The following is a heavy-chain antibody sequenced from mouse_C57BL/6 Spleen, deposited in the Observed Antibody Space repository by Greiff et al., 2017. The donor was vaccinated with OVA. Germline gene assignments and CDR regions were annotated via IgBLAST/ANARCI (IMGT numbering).Heavy chain of an antibody. D-gene: IGHD3-1*01. J-gene: IGHJ4*01. CDR1: GYSFTGYY. V-gene: IGHV1-42*01. CDR3: ARGGAFDY. CDR2: FNPSTGGT. Sequence: EVQLQQSGPELVKPGASVKISCKASGYSFTGYYMNWVKQSPEKSLEWIGEFNPSTGGTTYNQKFKAKATLTVDKSSSTAYMQLKRLTSEDSAVYYCARGGAFDYWGQGTLVTVSS.